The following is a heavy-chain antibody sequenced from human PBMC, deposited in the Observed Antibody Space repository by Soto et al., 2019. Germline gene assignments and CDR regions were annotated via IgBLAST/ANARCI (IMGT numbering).Heavy chain of an antibody. J-gene: IGHJ5*02. CDR3: EKDRFGGVIHNWFEP. D-gene: IGHD3-16*02. CDR2: ISGSGGST. Sequence: PGGSLRLSCAASGFTFSSYAMSWVRQAPGKGLEWVSAISGSGGSTYYADSVKGRFTISRDNSKNTLYLQMNSLRAEDTAVYYCEKDRFGGVIHNWFEPWGQGTLVTVSS. CDR1: GFTFSSYA. V-gene: IGHV3-23*01.